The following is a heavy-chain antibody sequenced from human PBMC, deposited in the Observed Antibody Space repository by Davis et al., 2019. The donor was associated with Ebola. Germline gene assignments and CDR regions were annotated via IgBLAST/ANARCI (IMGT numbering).Heavy chain of an antibody. J-gene: IGHJ4*02. CDR2: TYYRSKWFV. V-gene: IGHV6-1*01. D-gene: IGHD3-22*01. Sequence: MPSGTLSPTCAISRDSVSSKTAAWNWIRQSPSRGPEWLGRTYYRSKWFVDYAVSVKSRMTINSDTSKNRFSLQLSSVTPEDTAVYYCARDPPYDQGYDYWGQGILVTVSS. CDR3: ARDPPYDQGYDY. CDR1: RDSVSSKTAA.